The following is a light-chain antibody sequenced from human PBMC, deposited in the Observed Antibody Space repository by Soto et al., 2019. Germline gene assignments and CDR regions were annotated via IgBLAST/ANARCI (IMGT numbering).Light chain of an antibody. Sequence: EIVLTQSPGTLSLSPGEGATLSCRASQSVSSSYLAWYQQSPGQAPRLLIYGASTTATDVPDRFSGSGSGTDFTLTIGRLEPEDFAVYYCQQYGSSPSTFGQGPRLEIK. V-gene: IGKV3-20*01. CDR2: GAS. CDR3: QQYGSSPST. J-gene: IGKJ5*01. CDR1: QSVSSSY.